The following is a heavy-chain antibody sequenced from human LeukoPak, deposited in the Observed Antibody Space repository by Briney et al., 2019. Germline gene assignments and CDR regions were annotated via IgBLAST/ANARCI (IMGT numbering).Heavy chain of an antibody. CDR1: GGTFSSYA. CDR3: ARDDTVFGVVIAPFDY. Sequence: SVKVSCKASGGTFSSYAISWVRQAPGQGLEWMGRIIPIFGTANYAQKFQGRVTITTDESTSTAYMELSSLRSGDTAVYYCARDDTVFGVVIAPFDYWGQGTLVTVSS. V-gene: IGHV1-69*05. CDR2: IIPIFGTA. D-gene: IGHD3-3*01. J-gene: IGHJ4*02.